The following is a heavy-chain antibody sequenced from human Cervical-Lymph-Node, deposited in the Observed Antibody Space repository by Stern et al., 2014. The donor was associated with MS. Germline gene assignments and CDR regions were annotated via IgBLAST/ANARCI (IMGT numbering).Heavy chain of an antibody. CDR1: GYTFTSYG. V-gene: IGHV1-18*01. CDR3: ARDNGIATVGTFTDF. CDR2: ISAYNSNT. J-gene: IGHJ4*02. Sequence: VQLEESGSEVKKPGASVKVSCKASGYTFTSYGVTWVRQAPGQGLEWMGWISAYNSNTNYAQKLQGRLSLTTDTSTSTAYLELRSLRSDDTAVYYCARDNGIATVGTFTDFWGQGTLVTVSS. D-gene: IGHD6-13*01.